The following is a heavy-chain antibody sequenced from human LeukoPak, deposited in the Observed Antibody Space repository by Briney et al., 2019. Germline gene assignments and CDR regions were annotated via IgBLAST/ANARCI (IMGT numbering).Heavy chain of an antibody. CDR3: AKDITCSSTSCYGPGYYGMDV. V-gene: IGHV3-9*01. CDR1: GFTFDDYA. J-gene: IGHJ6*02. Sequence: GGSLRLSCAASGFTFDDYAMHWVRQAPGKGLEWVSGISWNSGSIGYADSVKGRFTISRDNAKNSLYLQMNSLRAEDTALYYCAKDITCSSTSCYGPGYYGMDVWGQGTTVTVSS. D-gene: IGHD2-2*01. CDR2: ISWNSGSI.